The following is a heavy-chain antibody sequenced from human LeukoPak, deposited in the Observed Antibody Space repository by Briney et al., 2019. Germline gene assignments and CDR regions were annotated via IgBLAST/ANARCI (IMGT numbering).Heavy chain of an antibody. CDR2: IKQDGSEK. D-gene: IGHD6-13*01. V-gene: IGHV3-7*01. J-gene: IGHJ4*02. Sequence: GGSLSLSCAASGFTSSSYWRSWVRQAPGKGLEWVANIKQDGSEKCYVDSVKGRFTISRDNAKNSLYLQMNSLRAEDTAVYYCARDRGRSGWYDFDYWGQGTLVTVSS. CDR3: ARDRGRSGWYDFDY. CDR1: GFTSSSYW.